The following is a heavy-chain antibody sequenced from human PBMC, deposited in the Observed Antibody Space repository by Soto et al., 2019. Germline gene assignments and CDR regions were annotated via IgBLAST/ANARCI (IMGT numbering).Heavy chain of an antibody. V-gene: IGHV3-53*01. Sequence: GGSLRLSCTASGFSVSSNYLTWVRQAPGKGLKWISVLYPDGRAYYADSVKGRFTLSTDNSENSVYLQMNSLTADDAAVYYCERGLGQYSHDNRGYFHLDYWGQGALVTVSS. CDR1: GFSVSSNY. CDR3: ERGLGQYSHDNRGYFHLDY. CDR2: LYPDGRA. J-gene: IGHJ4*02. D-gene: IGHD3-22*01.